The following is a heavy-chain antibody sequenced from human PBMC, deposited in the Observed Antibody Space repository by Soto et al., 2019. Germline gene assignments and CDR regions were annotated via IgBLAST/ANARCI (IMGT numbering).Heavy chain of an antibody. D-gene: IGHD4-17*01. CDR2: IIPILGIA. Sequence: QVQLVQSGAEVKKPGSSVKVSCKASGGTFSSYTISWVRQAPGQGLEWMGRIIPILGIANYAQKFQGRVTITADKATSTAYMELSSLRSEDTAVYYCARSRYGDYSTYFGYWGQGTLVTVSS. CDR3: ARSRYGDYSTYFGY. J-gene: IGHJ4*02. CDR1: GGTFSSYT. V-gene: IGHV1-69*02.